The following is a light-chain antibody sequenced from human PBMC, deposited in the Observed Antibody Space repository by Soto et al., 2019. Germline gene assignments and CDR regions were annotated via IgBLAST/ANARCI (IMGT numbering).Light chain of an antibody. CDR2: DAS. Sequence: EIVLTQSPDTLSLSPGERATLSCWASHSVTTHLAWFQQRPGQTPRFLIYDASTRAPGIPARFSGRGSGADFTPTISSLEPEDFAGYYWNQRSDSLTNGQGTRLEMK. V-gene: IGKV3-11*01. CDR3: NQRSDSLT. CDR1: HSVTTH. J-gene: IGKJ5*01.